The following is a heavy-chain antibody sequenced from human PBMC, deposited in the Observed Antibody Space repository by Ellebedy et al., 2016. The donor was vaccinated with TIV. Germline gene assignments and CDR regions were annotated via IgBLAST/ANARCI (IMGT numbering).Heavy chain of an antibody. CDR2: INHSGST. J-gene: IGHJ4*02. D-gene: IGHD3-10*01. CDR3: AGSGSYLWAFDY. CDR1: GGSFSGYY. Sequence: SETLSLXXAGHGGSFSGYYWSWIRQPPGKGLEWIGEINHSGSTNYNPSLKSRVTISVDTSKNQFSLKLSSVTAADTAVYYCAGSGSYLWAFDYWGQGTLVTVSS. V-gene: IGHV4-34*01.